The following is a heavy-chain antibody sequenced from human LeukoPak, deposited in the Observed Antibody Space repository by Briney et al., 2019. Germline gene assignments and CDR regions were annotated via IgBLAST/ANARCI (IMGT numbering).Heavy chain of an antibody. CDR1: GFTFSSYW. Sequence: GGSLRLSCAASGFTFSSYWMHWVRQAPGKGLVWVSRINSDGSSTSYADSVKGRFTISRDNAKNTLYLQMNSLRAEDTAVYYCARTRASSGWYLYYFDYWGQGTLVTVSS. CDR3: ARTRASSGWYLYYFDY. D-gene: IGHD6-19*01. V-gene: IGHV3-74*01. CDR2: INSDGSST. J-gene: IGHJ4*02.